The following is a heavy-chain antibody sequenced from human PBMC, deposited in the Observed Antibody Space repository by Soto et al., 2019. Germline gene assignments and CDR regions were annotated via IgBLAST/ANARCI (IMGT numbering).Heavy chain of an antibody. D-gene: IGHD6-13*01. CDR2: ISAYNGNT. Sequence: VNGSCKGSAASLTSPCISWVRQAPGQGLEWMGWISAYNGNTNYAQKLQGRVTMTTDTSTSTAYMELRSLRSDDTAVYYCAGGYAYSRSWDRDAFVHWG. V-gene: IGHV1-18*01. J-gene: IGHJ3*01. CDR1: AASLTSPC. CDR3: AGGYAYSRSWDRDAFVH.